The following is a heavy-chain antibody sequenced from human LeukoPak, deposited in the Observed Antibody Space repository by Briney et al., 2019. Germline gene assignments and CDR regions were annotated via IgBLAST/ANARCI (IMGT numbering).Heavy chain of an antibody. CDR1: GYTFSRYW. J-gene: IGHJ4*02. D-gene: IGHD2-2*01. Sequence: GGSLRLSCAASGYTFSRYWMHWVRQGPGKGLVWVSRINEDGSSTSYAESVRGRFTISRDNAKNTLYLQMNSLRAEDAAVYYCTPATFGARDSWGQGTLVTVSS. V-gene: IGHV3-74*01. CDR3: TPATFGARDS. CDR2: INEDGSST.